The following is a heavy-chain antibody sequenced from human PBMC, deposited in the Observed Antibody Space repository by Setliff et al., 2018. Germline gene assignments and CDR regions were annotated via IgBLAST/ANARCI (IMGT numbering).Heavy chain of an antibody. CDR2: LSDDGSNE. Sequence: GGSLRLSCAASGFTVSSFSMHWVRQAPVKGLDWVATLSDDGSNEFYADSVKGRFTISRGTSKNTLYLQMSSLRTEDTAVYYCRLWFGELLRDYWGQGTLVTVSS. V-gene: IGHV3-30*03. CDR1: GFTVSSFS. CDR3: RLWFGELLRDY. J-gene: IGHJ4*02. D-gene: IGHD3-10*01.